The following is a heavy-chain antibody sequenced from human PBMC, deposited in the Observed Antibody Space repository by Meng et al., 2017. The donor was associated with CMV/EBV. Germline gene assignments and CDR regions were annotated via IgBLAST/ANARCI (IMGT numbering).Heavy chain of an antibody. CDR2: ISSSSSSYI. CDR1: GFTFSSYS. Sequence: GESLKISCAASGFTFSSYSMNWVRQAPGKGLEWVSSISSSSSSYIYYADSVKGRFTISRDNAKNSLYLQMNSLRAEDTAVYYCARAPGSYYDYWGQGTLVTVSS. CDR3: ARAPGSYYDY. V-gene: IGHV3-21*01. D-gene: IGHD1-26*01. J-gene: IGHJ4*02.